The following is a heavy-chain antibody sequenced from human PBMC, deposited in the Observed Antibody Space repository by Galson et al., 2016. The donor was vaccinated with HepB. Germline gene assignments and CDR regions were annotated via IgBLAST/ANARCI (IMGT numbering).Heavy chain of an antibody. V-gene: IGHV3-73*01. CDR1: GFTFSGSA. J-gene: IGHJ4*02. CDR3: TRRIGSSRYILDY. D-gene: IGHD6-13*01. Sequence: SLRLSCAASGFTFSGSAMHWVRQASGKGLEWVGRIRTKPNNYATSYAASVKGRFVISRDDSKNSAYLQMNSLKTEDTAIYYCTRRIGSSRYILDYWGQGTLVTVSS. CDR2: IRTKPNNYAT.